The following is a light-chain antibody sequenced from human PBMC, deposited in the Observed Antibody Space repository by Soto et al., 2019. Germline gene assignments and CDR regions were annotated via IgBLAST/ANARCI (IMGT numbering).Light chain of an antibody. CDR2: GSS. V-gene: IGKV3-20*01. CDR3: QQYGSSPPEP. J-gene: IGKJ1*01. Sequence: EIVLTQSPGTLSLSPGERATLSCRASQSVSSSYLAWYQQKPGEAPRLLIYGSSSRATAIPDMFSGSGSGTDFTFTITSMEPQDLAVYYCQQYGSSPPEPFGQGTKVEIK. CDR1: QSVSSSY.